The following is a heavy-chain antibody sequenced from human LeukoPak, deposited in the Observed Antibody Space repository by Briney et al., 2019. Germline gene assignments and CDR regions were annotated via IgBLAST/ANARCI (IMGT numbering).Heavy chain of an antibody. CDR2: INTNTGNP. Sequence: ASVKVSCKASGYTFTSYAMNWVRQAPGQGLEWMGWINTNTGNPTYAQGFTGRFVFSLDTSVSTAYLQISSLKAEDTAVYYCARGVGITMVRGARDYWGQGTLITVSS. CDR3: ARGVGITMVRGARDY. V-gene: IGHV7-4-1*02. CDR1: GYTFTSYA. D-gene: IGHD3-10*01. J-gene: IGHJ4*02.